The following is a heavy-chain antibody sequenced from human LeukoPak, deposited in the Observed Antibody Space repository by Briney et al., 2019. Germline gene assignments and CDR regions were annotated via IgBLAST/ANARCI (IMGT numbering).Heavy chain of an antibody. V-gene: IGHV4-39*01. CDR1: GGSISSSSYY. Sequence: SETLSLTCTVSGGSISSSSYYWGWIRPPPGKGLEWIGSIYYSGSTYYNPSLKSRVTISVDTSKNQFSLKLSSVTAADTAVYYCARQAGRGGAVTFDYWGQGTLVTVSS. CDR2: IYYSGST. D-gene: IGHD3-16*01. J-gene: IGHJ4*02. CDR3: ARQAGRGGAVTFDY.